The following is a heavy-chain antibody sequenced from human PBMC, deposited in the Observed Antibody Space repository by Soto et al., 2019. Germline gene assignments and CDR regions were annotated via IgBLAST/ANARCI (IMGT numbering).Heavy chain of an antibody. D-gene: IGHD3-10*01. J-gene: IGHJ4*02. CDR2: IIPMFGTA. CDR3: ARDLDYYGSGNYYNRIDY. Sequence: QVQLVQSGAEVKKPASSVKVSCKVSGGPFSDYAVSWVRQAPGQGLEWMGGIIPMFGTANYAQKFQGRVTITADESTTTAYMELSSLRSEDTAVYYCARDLDYYGSGNYYNRIDYWGQGTLVTVSS. V-gene: IGHV1-69*01. CDR1: GGPFSDYA.